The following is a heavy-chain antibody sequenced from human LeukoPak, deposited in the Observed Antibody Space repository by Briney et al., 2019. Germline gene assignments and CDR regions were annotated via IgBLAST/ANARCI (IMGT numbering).Heavy chain of an antibody. V-gene: IGHV3-23*01. J-gene: IGHJ3*02. CDR1: GFTFSSYG. D-gene: IGHD1-26*01. CDR3: AKDLSWRLYSGSLGGEVGFDI. Sequence: GGSLRLSCAASGFTFSSYGMSWVRQAPGKGLEWVSAISGSGGSTYYADSVKGRFTISRDNSKNTLYLQMNSLRAEDTAVYYCAKDLSWRLYSGSLGGEVGFDIWGQGTMVTVSS. CDR2: ISGSGGST.